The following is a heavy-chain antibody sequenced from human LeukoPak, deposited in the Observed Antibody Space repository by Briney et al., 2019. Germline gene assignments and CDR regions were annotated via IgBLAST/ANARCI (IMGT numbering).Heavy chain of an antibody. CDR2: INHSGST. Sequence: SETLSLTCAVYGGSFSGYYWSWIRQPPGKGLEWIGEINHSGSTNYNPSLKSRVTISVDTSKNQFSLKLSSVTAADTAVYYCARGGDGPIDYWGQGTLVTVSS. CDR1: GGSFSGYY. D-gene: IGHD5-24*01. CDR3: ARGGDGPIDY. J-gene: IGHJ4*02. V-gene: IGHV4-34*01.